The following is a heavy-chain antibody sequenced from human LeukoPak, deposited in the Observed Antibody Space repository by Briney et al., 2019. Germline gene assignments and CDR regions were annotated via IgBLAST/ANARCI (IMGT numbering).Heavy chain of an antibody. CDR3: AHTREIDFRSSYWFDP. CDR2: IYWNDDK. J-gene: IGHJ5*02. CDR1: GFSLSTNAVG. Sequence: SGPTLVNPTQTLTLTCTFSGFSLSTNAVGVSWIRQPPGKALEWLALIYWNDDKRYSPSLKSRLTITRDTSKKNQVVLTMANIDPVDTATYYCAHTREIDFRSSYWFDPWGQGILVTVSS. D-gene: IGHD3/OR15-3a*01. V-gene: IGHV2-5*01.